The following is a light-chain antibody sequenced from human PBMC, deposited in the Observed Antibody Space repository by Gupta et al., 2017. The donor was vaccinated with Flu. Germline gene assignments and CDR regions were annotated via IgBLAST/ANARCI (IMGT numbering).Light chain of an antibody. Sequence: DIVLTQSPGTLSLSPGERATLSCRASQSVSKIYLAWYQQKPGQAPRLLIYGASSRATSIPDRFSGSGSGTDFTLTISRLEPDDFAVYYCQQYGNSPPTFGGGAKVEI. CDR1: QSVSKIY. J-gene: IGKJ4*01. V-gene: IGKV3-20*01. CDR3: QQYGNSPPT. CDR2: GAS.